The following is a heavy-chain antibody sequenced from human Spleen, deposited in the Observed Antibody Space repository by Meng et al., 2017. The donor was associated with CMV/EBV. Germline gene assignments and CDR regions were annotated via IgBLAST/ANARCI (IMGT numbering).Heavy chain of an antibody. V-gene: IGHV3-7*01. CDR2: IKQDGSEK. J-gene: IGHJ5*02. CDR1: GFTFSSYW. D-gene: IGHD2-2*01. Sequence: GGSLRLSCAASGFTFSSYWMSWVRQAPGKGLEWVANIKQDGSEKYYVDSVKGRFTISRDNAKNSLFLQMNSLRAEDTAVYYCAREVAHCSSTSCINWFDPWGQGTLVTVSS. CDR3: AREVAHCSSTSCINWFDP.